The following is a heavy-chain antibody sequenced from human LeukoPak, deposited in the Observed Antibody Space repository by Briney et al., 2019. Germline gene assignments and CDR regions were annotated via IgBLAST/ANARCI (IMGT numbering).Heavy chain of an antibody. D-gene: IGHD2-2*01. CDR3: ARDPCHGALDY. CDR2: ISISSSYM. V-gene: IGHV3-21*04. J-gene: IGHJ4*02. Sequence: GSLRLSCVVSGFTVSSYNMNWVRQAPGKGLEWVSCISISSSYMHYADSVKGRFTISRDNAKNSLYLQMNSLRAEDTAVYYCARDPCHGALDYWGQGALVTVSS. CDR1: GFTVSSYN.